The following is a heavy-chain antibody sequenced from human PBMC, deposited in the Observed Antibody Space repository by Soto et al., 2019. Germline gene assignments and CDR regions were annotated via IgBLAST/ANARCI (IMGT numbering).Heavy chain of an antibody. V-gene: IGHV1-8*01. J-gene: IGHJ4*02. D-gene: IGHD3-3*01. CDR1: GYTFTSYD. CDR2: MNPNSGNT. CDR3: ARGSYPYYDFWSGYYTTFDY. Sequence: QVQLVQSGAEVKKPGASVKVSCKASGYTFTSYDINWVRQATGQGLEWMGWMNPNSGNTGYAQKFQGRVTITRNTSISTAYMELSSLRSEDTAVYYCARGSYPYYDFWSGYYTTFDYWGQGTLVTVSS.